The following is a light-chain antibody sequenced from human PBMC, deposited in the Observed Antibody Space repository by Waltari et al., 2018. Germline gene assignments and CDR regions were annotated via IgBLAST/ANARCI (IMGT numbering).Light chain of an antibody. Sequence: QSALTQPRSVSGSPGQSVTISRTGTSSDVGGYNYVVWYQQHPGKPPKLMIYDVSERPSGVPDRFSGSKSGNTASLTISGLQSEDEADYYCCSYAGTYTVFGGGTKLTVL. V-gene: IGLV2-11*01. CDR3: CSYAGTYTV. CDR2: DVS. J-gene: IGLJ2*01. CDR1: SSDVGGYNY.